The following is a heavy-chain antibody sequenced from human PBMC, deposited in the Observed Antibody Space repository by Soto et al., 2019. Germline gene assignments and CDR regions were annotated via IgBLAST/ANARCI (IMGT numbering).Heavy chain of an antibody. J-gene: IGHJ4*02. V-gene: IGHV1-18*04. CDR2: ISAYNGNT. CDR3: ARERYSRGPVVVGY. D-gene: IGHD6-13*01. Sequence: QVQLVQSGAEVKKPGASVKVSCKASGYTFTSYGISWVRQAPGQGLEWMGWISAYNGNTNYAQKLQGRVTMTTDTSTSTAYMGLRSLRSADTAVYYCARERYSRGPVVVGYWGQGTLVTVSS. CDR1: GYTFTSYG.